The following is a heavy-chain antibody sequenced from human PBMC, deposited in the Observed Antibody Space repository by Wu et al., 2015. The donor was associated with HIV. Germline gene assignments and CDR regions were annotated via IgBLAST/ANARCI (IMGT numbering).Heavy chain of an antibody. CDR2: INPKSGDT. V-gene: IGHV1-2*02. CDR1: GYTFTGYY. Sequence: QVQLVQSGAEVKNPGASVKVSCKTSGYTFTGYYLHWVRQAPGQGLEWMGWINPKSGDTNYAQKFQGRVTMTRDTSISTAYMEVSRLRSDDTAVYHCASPFGSGPWGQGTLVTVSS. CDR3: ASPFGSGP. D-gene: IGHD3-10*01. J-gene: IGHJ5*02.